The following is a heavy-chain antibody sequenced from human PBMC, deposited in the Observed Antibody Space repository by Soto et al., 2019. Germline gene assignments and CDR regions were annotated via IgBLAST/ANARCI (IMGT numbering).Heavy chain of an antibody. CDR2: INHRGST. Sequence: PSETLSLTCAVYGGSFSGYYLSWIRQPPGKGLEWIGEINHRGSTNYNPSLKSRVTISVDTSKNQFSLKLSSVTAADTAVYYCARKSSGWYYFDYWGQGTLVTVSS. V-gene: IGHV4-34*01. CDR1: GGSFSGYY. CDR3: ARKSSGWYYFDY. J-gene: IGHJ4*02. D-gene: IGHD6-19*01.